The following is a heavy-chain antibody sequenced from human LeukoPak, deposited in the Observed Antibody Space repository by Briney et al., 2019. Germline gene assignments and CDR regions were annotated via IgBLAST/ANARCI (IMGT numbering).Heavy chain of an antibody. CDR1: GFTFSSYA. CDR3: ARDIEGATTPLYYYYYGMDV. J-gene: IGHJ6*02. D-gene: IGHD1-26*01. CDR2: ISYDGSNK. V-gene: IGHV3-30-3*01. Sequence: GGSLRLSCAASGFTFSSYAMHWVRQAPGKGLEWVAVISYDGSNKYYADSVKGRFTISRDNSKNTLYLQMNSLRAEDTAVYYCARDIEGATTPLYYYYYGMDVWGQGTTVTVSS.